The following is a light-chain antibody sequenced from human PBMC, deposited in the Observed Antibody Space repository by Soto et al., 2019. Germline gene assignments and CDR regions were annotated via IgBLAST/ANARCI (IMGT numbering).Light chain of an antibody. CDR3: QKYNSALWT. CDR1: QRNRRW. J-gene: IGKJ1*01. Sequence: DVHMTQSGSTLSASLGDTVIIXCRASQRNRRWMPWFQQKPGKAPYLLIYEASDLGSGGPTRFSGSGSGTDFTRTISSLQPEDVATYYGQKYNSALWTFGQGTKVDIK. V-gene: IGKV1-5*01. CDR2: EAS.